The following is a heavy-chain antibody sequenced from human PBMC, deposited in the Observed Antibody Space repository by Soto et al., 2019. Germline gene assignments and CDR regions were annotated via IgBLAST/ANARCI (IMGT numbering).Heavy chain of an antibody. Sequence: ASVKVSCKVSGYTLTELSMHWVRQAPGKGLEWMGGFDPEDGDTIYAQKFQGRVTMTRDTSTSTAYMELSSLRSEDTAVYYCARSRWIQLPIDYWGQGTLVTVSS. CDR1: GYTLTELS. V-gene: IGHV1-24*01. CDR2: FDPEDGDT. J-gene: IGHJ4*02. CDR3: ARSRWIQLPIDY. D-gene: IGHD5-18*01.